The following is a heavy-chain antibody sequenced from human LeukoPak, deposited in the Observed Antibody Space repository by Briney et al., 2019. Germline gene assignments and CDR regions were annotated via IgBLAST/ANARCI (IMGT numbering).Heavy chain of an antibody. Sequence: SETLSLTCAVYGGSFSDYYWNWTRQPPGKGLEWIGEINHSGSTNYNPSLKTRVTISVDTSKNQFSLKLNSVTAADTAVYFCAKTPTALVRGGYYFDSWGQGTLVTVSS. V-gene: IGHV4-34*01. J-gene: IGHJ4*02. CDR3: AKTPTALVRGGYYFDS. CDR2: INHSGST. D-gene: IGHD6-6*01. CDR1: GGSFSDYY.